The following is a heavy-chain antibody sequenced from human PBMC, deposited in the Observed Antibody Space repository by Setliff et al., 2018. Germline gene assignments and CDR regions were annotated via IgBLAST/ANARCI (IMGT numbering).Heavy chain of an antibody. V-gene: IGHV3-23*01. D-gene: IGHD3-3*01. CDR3: ARDTFWSGYYPIDY. CDR1: GFTFSTFA. Sequence: PGGSLRLSCAASGFTFSTFAINWVRQAPGKGLEWVSGISGSGGSTYYADSVKGRFTVSRDNSRHTLYLQMNSLRAEDTAVYYCARDTFWSGYYPIDYWGQGSLVTVSS. J-gene: IGHJ4*02. CDR2: ISGSGGST.